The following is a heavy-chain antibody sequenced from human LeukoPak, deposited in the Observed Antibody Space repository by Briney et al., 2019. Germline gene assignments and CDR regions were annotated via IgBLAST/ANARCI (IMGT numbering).Heavy chain of an antibody. J-gene: IGHJ3*02. D-gene: IGHD5-18*01. V-gene: IGHV3-30*04. CDR3: ARARSSYGYGDAFDI. CDR1: GFTFSTYA. CDR2: ISYDGSSK. Sequence: GGSLRLSCAASGFTFSTYAMHWVRQAPGKGLEWVAVISYDGSSKYYADSVKGRFTISRDNSKNTMYLQMNSLRAEDTAVYYCARARSSYGYGDAFDIWGQGTMVTVSS.